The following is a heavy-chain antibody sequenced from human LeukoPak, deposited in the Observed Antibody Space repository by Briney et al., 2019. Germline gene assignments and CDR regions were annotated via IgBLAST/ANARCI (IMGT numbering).Heavy chain of an antibody. J-gene: IGHJ3*02. CDR1: GGSISSYY. CDR3: ARDQSQKGDAFDI. CDR2: IHYSGST. Sequence: KASETLSLTCTVSGGSISSYYWSWIRQPPGKGLEWIGYIHYSGSTNYNPSLMSRVTISVDTSRNQFSLKLSSVTAADTAVYYCARDQSQKGDAFDIWGQGTLVTVSS. V-gene: IGHV4-59*01.